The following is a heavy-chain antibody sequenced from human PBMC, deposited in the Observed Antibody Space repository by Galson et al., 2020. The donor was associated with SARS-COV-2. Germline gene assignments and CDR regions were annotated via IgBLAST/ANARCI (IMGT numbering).Heavy chain of an antibody. V-gene: IGHV4-39*01. CDR2: IYYSGST. CDR3: ARRVGWDFDY. D-gene: IGHD1-26*01. CDR1: GGSISSSSHN. J-gene: IGHJ4*02. Sequence: SETLSLTCTVSGGSISSSSHNWGWVRQSPGKGLEWIGSIYYSGSTYYNPSLKSRVTISVDTSKNQFSLKMSSVTAADTAVYYCARRVGWDFDYWGQGTLVTVSS.